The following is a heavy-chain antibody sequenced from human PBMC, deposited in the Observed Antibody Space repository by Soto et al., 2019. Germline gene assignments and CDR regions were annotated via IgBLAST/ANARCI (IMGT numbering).Heavy chain of an antibody. D-gene: IGHD6-13*01. CDR1: GFTFSDHY. CDR2: TRNKANSYTT. V-gene: IGHV3-72*01. CDR3: ARVFGSSWYQAFFDY. Sequence: GGSLRLSCAASGFTFSDHYMDWVRQAPGKGLEWVGRTRNKANSYTTEYAASVKGRFTISRDDSKNSLFLQMNSLKTEDTAMYYCARVFGSSWYQAFFDYWGQGTVVTVSS. J-gene: IGHJ4*02.